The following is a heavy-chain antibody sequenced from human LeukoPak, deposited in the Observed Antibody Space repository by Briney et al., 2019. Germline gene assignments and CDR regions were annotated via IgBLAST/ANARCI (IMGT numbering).Heavy chain of an antibody. V-gene: IGHV3-11*01. J-gene: IGHJ4*02. CDR2: ISSSGSTI. CDR1: GFTFSDYY. CDR3: AREGAFGSYFDY. D-gene: IGHD1-26*01. Sequence: GGSLRISCAASGFTFSDYYMSWIRQAPGKGLEWVSYISSSGSTIYYADSVKGRFTISRDNAKNSLYLQMHSLRAEDTAVYYCAREGAFGSYFDYWGQGTLVTVSS.